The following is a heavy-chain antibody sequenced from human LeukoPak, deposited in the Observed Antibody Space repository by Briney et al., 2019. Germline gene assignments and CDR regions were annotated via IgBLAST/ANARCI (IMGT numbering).Heavy chain of an antibody. V-gene: IGHV1-18*01. D-gene: IGHD2-15*01. CDR1: GYSTNRFG. Sequence: ASVKVSCKASGYSTNRFGVTWVRQAPGQGLEWIGWISSDNGIPRYADKFQGRVSLTTDTSKTTAYMELGSLRSDDSAVYFCANVAKGRFFFYYMDVWGKGTTVTVSS. CDR2: ISSDNGIP. CDR3: ANVAKGRFFFYYMDV. J-gene: IGHJ6*03.